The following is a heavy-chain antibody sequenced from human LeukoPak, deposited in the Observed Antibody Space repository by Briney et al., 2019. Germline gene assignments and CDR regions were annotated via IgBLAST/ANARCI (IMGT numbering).Heavy chain of an antibody. CDR3: ARAYGNSAYYQVPIDF. Sequence: ASVKVSCKASGYTFTSYYMHWVRQAPGEGLEWMGIINPSGGSTSYAQKFQGRVTMTRDMSTSTVYMELSSLRSDDTAVYYCARAYGNSAYYQVPIDFWGPGTLVTVSS. CDR1: GYTFTSYY. CDR2: INPSGGST. J-gene: IGHJ4*02. D-gene: IGHD3-22*01. V-gene: IGHV1-46*01.